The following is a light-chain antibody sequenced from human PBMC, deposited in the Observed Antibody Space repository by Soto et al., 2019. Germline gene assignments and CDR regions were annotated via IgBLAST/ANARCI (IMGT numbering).Light chain of an antibody. CDR2: DAS. Sequence: EIVLTQSPAILSLSPGERATLSCRASQSVSSYLAWYQQKFGQAPRLLISDASNRATGIPARFSGSGSGTDFTLTISSLEPEDFEVYYCQKRNLWPITFGQGTRLVVK. V-gene: IGKV3-11*01. J-gene: IGKJ5*01. CDR1: QSVSSY. CDR3: QKRNLWPIT.